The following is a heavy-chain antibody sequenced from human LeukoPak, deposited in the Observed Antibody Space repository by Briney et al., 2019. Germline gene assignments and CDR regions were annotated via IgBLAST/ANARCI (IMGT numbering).Heavy chain of an antibody. CDR2: IYYSGKT. CDR3: TRANGYGLIDY. Sequence: SETLSLTCTVSGASVSGSAYYWGWIRQPPGKGLEWIGNIYYSGKTYYNSSLRSRVTISLDTSKKQFSLNLFYVTAADTAMYYCTRANGYGLIDYWGQGTLVTVSS. CDR1: GASVSGSAYY. V-gene: IGHV4-39*07. J-gene: IGHJ4*02. D-gene: IGHD3-10*01.